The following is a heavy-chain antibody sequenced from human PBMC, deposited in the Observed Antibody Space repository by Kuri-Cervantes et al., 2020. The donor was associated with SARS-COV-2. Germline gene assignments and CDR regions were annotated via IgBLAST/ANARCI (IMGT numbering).Heavy chain of an antibody. D-gene: IGHD3-10*01. CDR3: AMARRGWGHFDY. V-gene: IGHV6-1*01. Sequence: LRLSCAISGDSVSSNSAAWNWIRQSPSRGLEWLGRTYYRSKWYNDYAVSVKSRITINTDTSKNQFSLQLNSVTPEDTAVYYCAMARRGWGHFDYWGQGTLVTVSS. J-gene: IGHJ4*02. CDR1: GDSVSSNSAA. CDR2: TYYRSKWYN.